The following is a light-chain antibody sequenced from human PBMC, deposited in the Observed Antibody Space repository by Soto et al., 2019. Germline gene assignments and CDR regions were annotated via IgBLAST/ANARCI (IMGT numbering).Light chain of an antibody. CDR2: DAS. CDR1: QSVGNNF. CDR3: HQYGTSPQT. V-gene: IGKV3-20*01. Sequence: EIVLTQSPDTLSLSPGERATLSCRASQSVGNNFLAWYQQKPGQAPTLLIYDASSRASGPPDRFSGSGSETDFTLTVSRLELEDFAVYFCHQYGTSPQTFGQGTKVDIK. J-gene: IGKJ1*01.